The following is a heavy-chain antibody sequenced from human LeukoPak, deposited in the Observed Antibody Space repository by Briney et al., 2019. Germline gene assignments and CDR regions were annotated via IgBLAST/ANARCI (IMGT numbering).Heavy chain of an antibody. Sequence: GSSVKVSCKASGGTFSSYAISWVRQAPGQGLEWMGGIIPIFGTANYAQKFQGRVTITADESTSTAYMELSSLRSEDTAVYYCAREGIAAAGTKKFPQDDAFDIWGQGTMVTVSS. J-gene: IGHJ3*02. CDR1: GGTFSSYA. D-gene: IGHD6-13*01. CDR3: AREGIAAAGTKKFPQDDAFDI. V-gene: IGHV1-69*01. CDR2: IIPIFGTA.